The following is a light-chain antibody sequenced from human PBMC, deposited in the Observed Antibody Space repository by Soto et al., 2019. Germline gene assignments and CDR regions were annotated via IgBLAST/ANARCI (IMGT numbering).Light chain of an antibody. CDR3: QQTSSSPWT. CDR1: QTVSTY. J-gene: IGKJ1*01. V-gene: IGKV1-39*01. CDR2: AAS. Sequence: NLLTQSPSSLPASIGDTVTISCRTSQTVSTYLNWYQHKPGRGPTLLIYAASSLQSGVPSRFSGSGSGTDFTLTIGSLQPEDFATYYCQQTSSSPWTFGQGTKVDIK.